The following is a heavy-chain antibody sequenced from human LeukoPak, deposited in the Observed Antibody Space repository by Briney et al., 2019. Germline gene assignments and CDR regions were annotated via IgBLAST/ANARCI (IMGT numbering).Heavy chain of an antibody. V-gene: IGHV5-51*01. CDR3: ARAPITMIVVVTSDAFDI. CDR2: IYPGDSDT. J-gene: IGHJ3*02. CDR1: GYSFTSYW. D-gene: IGHD3-22*01. Sequence: GESLKISCKGSGYSFTSYWIGRVRQMPGKGLEWMGIIYPGDSDTRYSPSFQGQVTISADKSISTAYLQWSSLKASDTAMYYCARAPITMIVVVTSDAFDIWGQGTMVTASS.